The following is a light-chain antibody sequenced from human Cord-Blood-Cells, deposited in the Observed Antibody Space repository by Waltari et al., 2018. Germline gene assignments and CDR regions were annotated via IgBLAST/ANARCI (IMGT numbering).Light chain of an antibody. CDR3: QQDYSTLT. V-gene: IGKV4-1*01. CDR1: QSVLYRSNNKNY. CDR2: WSS. Sequence: DIVMTQSPDSLSVSLRERDTLTCKSDQSVLYRSNNKNYLPWYQQKPGQPPKLLIYWSSTRESGVPDRFSGSGSETDFTLTISSLQGEDVAVYYCQQDYSTLTFGGGTNVEIK. J-gene: IGKJ4*01.